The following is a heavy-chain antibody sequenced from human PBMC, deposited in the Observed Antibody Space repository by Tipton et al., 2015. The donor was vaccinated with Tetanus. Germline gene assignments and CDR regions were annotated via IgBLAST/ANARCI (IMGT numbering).Heavy chain of an antibody. D-gene: IGHD3/OR15-3a*01. CDR2: ISPFNENV. Sequence: QLVQSGAEVKKPGASVKVSCKASGYTFTHYGVNWVRQAPGQGLEWMGWISPFNENVNYAEKFQGRLTMTTDRSTATVYMELRSLGSDDTAVYYCARGRGLGPPEYFEPWGQGALVTVSS. CDR1: GYTFTHYG. J-gene: IGHJ5*02. CDR3: ARGRGLGPPEYFEP. V-gene: IGHV1-18*01.